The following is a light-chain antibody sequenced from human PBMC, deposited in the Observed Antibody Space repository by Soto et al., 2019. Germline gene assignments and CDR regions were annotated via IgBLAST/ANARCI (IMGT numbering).Light chain of an antibody. CDR2: DAS. CDR1: QNIRSS. Sequence: EVVMTQSPASLSASPGERVTLSVSASQNIRSSLAWYQQRPGQAPRRLISDASTRATGIPPRFSGGGSGTEFTVTISSLQSEDFAIYYCQQYDIWPLYTFGQGTKVDVK. V-gene: IGKV3-15*01. CDR3: QQYDIWPLYT. J-gene: IGKJ2*01.